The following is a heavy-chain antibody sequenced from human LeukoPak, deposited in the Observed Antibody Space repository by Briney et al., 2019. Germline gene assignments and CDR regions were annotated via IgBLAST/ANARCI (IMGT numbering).Heavy chain of an antibody. CDR1: GYTFTGYY. J-gene: IGHJ4*02. CDR3: ARDRADYYDSSGYCV. V-gene: IGHV1-2*02. D-gene: IGHD3-22*01. CDR2: INPNSGGT. Sequence: ASVKVSCKASGYTFTGYYMHWVRQAPGHGLEWMGWINPNSGGTNYAQKFQGRVTMTRDTSISTAYMVLSRLRSDDTAVYYCARDRADYYDSSGYCVWGQGTLVTVSS.